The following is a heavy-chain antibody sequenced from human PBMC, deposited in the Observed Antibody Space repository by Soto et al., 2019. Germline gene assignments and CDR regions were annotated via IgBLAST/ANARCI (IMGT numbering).Heavy chain of an antibody. Sequence: QVQLVQSGAEVKKPGSSVKVSCKASGGTFSSYAISWVRQAPGQGLEWMGGIIPIFGTANYAQKFQGRVTSTADKSTSKAYMELSSLRSEDTAVYYCASGGNYYDRSGYYYYYYGMDVWGQGTTVTVSS. CDR1: GGTFSSYA. D-gene: IGHD3-22*01. J-gene: IGHJ6*02. CDR3: ASGGNYYDRSGYYYYYYGMDV. CDR2: IIPIFGTA. V-gene: IGHV1-69*06.